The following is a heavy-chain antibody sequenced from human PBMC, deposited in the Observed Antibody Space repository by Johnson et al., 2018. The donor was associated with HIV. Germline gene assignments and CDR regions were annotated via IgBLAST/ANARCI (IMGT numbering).Heavy chain of an antibody. J-gene: IGHJ3*01. Sequence: VQLVESGGGLVQPGRSLRLSCAASGFTFDDYAMHWVRQAPGKGLEWVSGISWNSGSIGYADSVKGRFTISRDNSKNTLYLQMNSLRTEDTAVYYCVRESLLPAMTAFNLWGQGTMVTVSS. V-gene: IGHV3-9*01. CDR3: VRESLLPAMTAFNL. CDR2: ISWNSGSI. CDR1: GFTFDDYA. D-gene: IGHD2-2*01.